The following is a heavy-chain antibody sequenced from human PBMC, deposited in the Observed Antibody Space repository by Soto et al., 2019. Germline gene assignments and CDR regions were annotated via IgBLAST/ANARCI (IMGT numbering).Heavy chain of an antibody. Sequence: QVQLQESGPGLVKPSQTLSLTCTVSGGSISSGGYYWSWIRQHPGKGLEWIGYIYYSGSTYYNPSLKRRVTISVDTAKNQFSLKLSSVTAAATAVYYCARVFVGAYCGGDCVPGGFDPWGQGTLVTVSS. D-gene: IGHD2-21*02. J-gene: IGHJ5*02. V-gene: IGHV4-31*03. CDR2: IYYSGST. CDR3: ARVFVGAYCGGDCVPGGFDP. CDR1: GGSISSGGYY.